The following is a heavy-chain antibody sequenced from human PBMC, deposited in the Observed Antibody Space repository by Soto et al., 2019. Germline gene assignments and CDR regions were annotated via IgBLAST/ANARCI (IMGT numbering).Heavy chain of an antibody. Sequence: SVKVSCKASGDTFTFYSINWVRQAPGLGLEWMGRINPILSMSNYAQRFQGRVTMTADKSTSTAYMELSSLRSEDTAIYYCASSYGSGYRAFDYWGQGALVTISS. D-gene: IGHD3-10*01. CDR3: ASSYGSGYRAFDY. V-gene: IGHV1-69*02. CDR2: INPILSMS. J-gene: IGHJ4*02. CDR1: GDTFTFYS.